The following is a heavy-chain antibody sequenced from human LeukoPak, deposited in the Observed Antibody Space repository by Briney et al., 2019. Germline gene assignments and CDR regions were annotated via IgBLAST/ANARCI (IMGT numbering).Heavy chain of an antibody. CDR3: TTYGSGRKFDY. Sequence: GGSHRLSCAASGFSFSDAWMSWVRQIPGKGLEWVGRIQSKTDGGTTDYAAPVKGRFTISRDDSTNTLYLQMNSLKSEDTAVYYCTTYGSGRKFDYWGQGILVTVSS. CDR2: IQSKTDGGTT. V-gene: IGHV3-15*01. J-gene: IGHJ4*02. CDR1: GFSFSDAW. D-gene: IGHD3-10*01.